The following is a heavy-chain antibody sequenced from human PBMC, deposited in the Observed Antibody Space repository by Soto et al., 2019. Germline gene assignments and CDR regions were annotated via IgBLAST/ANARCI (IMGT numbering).Heavy chain of an antibody. CDR2: ISGSGGSS. D-gene: IGHD6-13*01. Sequence: AGGSLRLSCAAAGFAFSTYAMTWVRQALGKGLEWVSVISGSGGSSYYAASVKRRLTISRDTSKNTLFLQMNGLRADDTAVYYCAKVTRRSAAGRYEYYKYGMDVWGQGATVTVSS. CDR3: AKVTRRSAAGRYEYYKYGMDV. CDR1: GFAFSTYA. J-gene: IGHJ6*02. V-gene: IGHV3-23*01.